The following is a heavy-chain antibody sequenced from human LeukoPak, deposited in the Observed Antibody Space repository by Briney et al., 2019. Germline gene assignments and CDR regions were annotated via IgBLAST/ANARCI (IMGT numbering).Heavy chain of an antibody. CDR2: ISSSGTTI. J-gene: IGHJ4*02. D-gene: IGHD4-17*01. CDR3: ARIMITVTTSDY. CDR1: GFTFSNYA. V-gene: IGHV3-48*03. Sequence: GGSLRLSCAASGFTFSNYAMGWVRQAPGKGLEWLSYISSSGTTIKYADSVKGRFTISRDNAKNSLYLQVNSLRAEDTAVYYCARIMITVTTSDYWGQGTLVTVSS.